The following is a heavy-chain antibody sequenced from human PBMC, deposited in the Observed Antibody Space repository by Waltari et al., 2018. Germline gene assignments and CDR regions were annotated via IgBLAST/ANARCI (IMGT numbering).Heavy chain of an antibody. CDR1: GFTFSSYG. V-gene: IGHV3-33*01. CDR3: TTDHGGSYGD. D-gene: IGHD1-26*01. Sequence: QVQLVESGGGVVQPGRSLRLSCAASGFTFSSYGMHWVRQAPGKGLEWVAVIWYDGSNKYYADSVKGRFTISRDNSKNTLYLQMNSLKTEDTAVYYCTTDHGGSYGDWGQGTLVTVSS. CDR2: IWYDGSNK. J-gene: IGHJ4*02.